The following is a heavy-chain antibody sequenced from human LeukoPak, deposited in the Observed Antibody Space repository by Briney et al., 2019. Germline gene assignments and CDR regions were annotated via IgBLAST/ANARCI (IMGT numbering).Heavy chain of an antibody. CDR2: ISAYNGNT. D-gene: IGHD5-12*01. Sequence: GASVKVSCKASGYTFTSYGISWVRQAPGQGLEWMGWISAYNGNTNYAQKLQGRVTMTTDTSTSTAYMELRSLRSDDTAVYYCARDLAGGVATIPPFDYWGQRTLVTVSS. CDR3: ARDLAGGVATIPPFDY. CDR1: GYTFTSYG. J-gene: IGHJ4*02. V-gene: IGHV1-18*01.